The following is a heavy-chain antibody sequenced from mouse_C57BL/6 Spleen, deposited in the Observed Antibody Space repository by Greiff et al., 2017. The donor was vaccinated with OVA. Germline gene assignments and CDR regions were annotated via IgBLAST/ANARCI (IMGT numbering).Heavy chain of an antibody. Sequence: VQLQQSGPELVKPGASVKMSCKASGYTFTDYNMHWVKQSHGKSLEWIGYINPNNGGTSYNQKFKGKATLTVNKSSSTAYMELRSLTSEDSAVYYCARLRGNDYDWFAYWGQGTLVTVSA. J-gene: IGHJ3*01. V-gene: IGHV1-22*01. CDR1: GYTFTDYN. D-gene: IGHD2-4*01. CDR2: INPNNGGT. CDR3: ARLRGNDYDWFAY.